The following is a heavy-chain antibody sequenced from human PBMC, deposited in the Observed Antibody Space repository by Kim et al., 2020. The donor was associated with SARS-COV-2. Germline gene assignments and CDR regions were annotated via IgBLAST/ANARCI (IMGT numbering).Heavy chain of an antibody. V-gene: IGHV4-59*01. Sequence: SRVTISVDTSKNQFSLKLSSVTAADTAVYYCARKGENCSGNRCYSGAFDIWGQGTMVSVSS. CDR3: ARKGENCSGNRCYSGAFDI. J-gene: IGHJ3*02. D-gene: IGHD2-15*01.